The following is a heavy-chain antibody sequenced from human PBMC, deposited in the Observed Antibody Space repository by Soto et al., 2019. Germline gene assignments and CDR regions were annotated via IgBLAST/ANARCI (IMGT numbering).Heavy chain of an antibody. CDR1: GGSISSGGYY. CDR3: VGLNGDYGRDIDY. V-gene: IGHV4-31*03. Sequence: QVQLQESGPGLVKPSQTLSLTCTVSGGSISSGGYYWSWIRQHPGKGLEWIGYIYYSGSTYYNPSLKSRVTISVDTSKNQFSLKLSSVTAADTAVYYCVGLNGDYGRDIDYWGQGTLVTVSS. D-gene: IGHD4-17*01. CDR2: IYYSGST. J-gene: IGHJ4*02.